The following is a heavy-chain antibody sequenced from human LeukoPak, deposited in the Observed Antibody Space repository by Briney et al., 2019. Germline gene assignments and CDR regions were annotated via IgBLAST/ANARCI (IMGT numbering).Heavy chain of an antibody. D-gene: IGHD4/OR15-4a*01. CDR2: ISGSGGST. V-gene: IGHV3-23*01. Sequence: GGSLRLSCAASGFTFTSYAMSWVRQVSGKGLEWVSVISGSGGSTYYADSVKGRFTISRDNSKNTLYLQMKSLRAEDTAVYYCAKEIYGDPTGGRFQHWGQGTLVTVSS. J-gene: IGHJ1*01. CDR1: GFTFTSYA. CDR3: AKEIYGDPTGGRFQH.